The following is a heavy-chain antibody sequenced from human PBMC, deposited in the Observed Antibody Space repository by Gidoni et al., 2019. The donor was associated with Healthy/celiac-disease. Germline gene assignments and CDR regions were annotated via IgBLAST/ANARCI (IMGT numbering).Heavy chain of an antibody. CDR1: GFTFSSYS. CDR3: ARVLGYTPRYYGMDV. V-gene: IGHV3-21*01. Sequence: EVQLVESGGGLVKPGGSLRLSCAASGFTFSSYSMTWVRQAPGKGLEWVSSISSSSSYIYYADSVKGRFTISRDNAKNSLYLQMNSLRAEDTAVYYCARVLGYTPRYYGMDVWGQGTTVTVSS. D-gene: IGHD5-18*01. J-gene: IGHJ6*02. CDR2: ISSSSSYI.